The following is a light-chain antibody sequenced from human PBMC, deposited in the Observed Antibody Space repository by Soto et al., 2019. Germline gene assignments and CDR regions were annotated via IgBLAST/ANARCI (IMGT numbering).Light chain of an antibody. J-gene: IGKJ2*01. CDR1: ESLSTY. CDR2: GAS. V-gene: IGKV3-15*01. CDR3: QSYNDWPFT. Sequence: EIVMTQSPATLSVSPGERVTLSCRVSESLSTYLAWYQQKPGQAPRLLIYGASTKATGIPARFSGSGSATDFTLTISSLQSEDFAVYYCQSYNDWPFTFGQGTQLEI.